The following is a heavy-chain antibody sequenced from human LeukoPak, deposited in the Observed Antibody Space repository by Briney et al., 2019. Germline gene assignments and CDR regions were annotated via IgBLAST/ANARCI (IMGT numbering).Heavy chain of an antibody. CDR3: ARVYSGYEARYFDY. Sequence: SETLSLTCTVSGGSISSGGYYWSWIRQHPGKGLEWIGYIYYSGSTYYNPSLKSRVTISVDTSKNQFSLKLSSVTAADTAVYYCARVYSGYEARYFDYWGQGTLVTVSS. V-gene: IGHV4-31*03. D-gene: IGHD5-12*01. CDR1: GGSISSGGYY. J-gene: IGHJ4*02. CDR2: IYYSGST.